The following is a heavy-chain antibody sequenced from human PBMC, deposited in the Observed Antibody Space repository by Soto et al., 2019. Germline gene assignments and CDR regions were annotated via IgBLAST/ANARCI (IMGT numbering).Heavy chain of an antibody. CDR1: GFTFNSYG. Sequence: QVQLVESGGGVVQPGRSLRLSCAASGFTFNSYGMHWVRQGTGKGLEWVALISYDGSDKYYPDSVKGPFTISRANSKNTLYLQLNSLRPEDTAVYYCAKVLGQGTLPDYWCQGTLVTVSS. CDR3: AKVLGQGTLPDY. V-gene: IGHV3-30*18. CDR2: ISYDGSDK. J-gene: IGHJ4*02.